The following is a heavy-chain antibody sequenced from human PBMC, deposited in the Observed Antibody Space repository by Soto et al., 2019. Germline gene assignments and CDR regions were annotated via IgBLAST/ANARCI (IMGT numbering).Heavy chain of an antibody. CDR1: GGTFSSYA. CDR3: ARVNNYYYGMDV. Sequence: SVKVSCKASGGTFSSYAISWVRQAPGQGLEWMGGIIPIFGTANYAQKFQGRGTITPDESTSTAYMELGRLGSEETAVYYCARVNNYYYGMDVWGQGTTVTV. J-gene: IGHJ6*02. CDR2: IIPIFGTA. V-gene: IGHV1-69*13.